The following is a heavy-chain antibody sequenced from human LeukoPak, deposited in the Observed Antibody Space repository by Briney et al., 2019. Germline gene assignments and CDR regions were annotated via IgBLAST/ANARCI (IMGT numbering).Heavy chain of an antibody. J-gene: IGHJ4*02. CDR3: ARHKAYGAGTYSPYYFDY. Sequence: PSETLSLTCTVSGGSISGGSYYRAWIRQPPGKGLEWIGNIYYSGSTYYNPSLKSRVTLSVDTSKNQISLRLSFVTAADTAVYYCARHKAYGAGTYSPYYFDYWGQGTPVTVSS. D-gene: IGHD3-10*01. CDR2: IYYSGST. V-gene: IGHV4-39*01. CDR1: GGSISGGSYY.